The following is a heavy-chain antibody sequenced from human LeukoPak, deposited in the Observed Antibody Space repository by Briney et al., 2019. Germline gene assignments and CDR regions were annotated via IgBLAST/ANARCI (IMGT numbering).Heavy chain of an antibody. CDR3: ARARTLYHYDSSGYSPLDF. V-gene: IGHV1-2*02. D-gene: IGHD3-22*01. CDR1: GYTFTVYY. Sequence: ASVKVSCMASGYTFTVYYIHWVRQAPGQGLECMGWINPNSGGTNFAQTFQGRVTMTRDTSISTAYMELSRLRSDDTAVYYCARARTLYHYDSSGYSPLDFWGQGTLVTVSS. J-gene: IGHJ4*02. CDR2: INPNSGGT.